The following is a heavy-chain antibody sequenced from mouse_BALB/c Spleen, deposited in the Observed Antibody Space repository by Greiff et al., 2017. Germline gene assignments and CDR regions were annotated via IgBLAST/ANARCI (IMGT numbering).Heavy chain of an antibody. CDR1: GYTFTSYW. CDR3: TRDSYYAKGGFAY. CDR2: IYPSDSYT. D-gene: IGHD2-10*01. V-gene: IGHV1-69*02. J-gene: IGHJ3*01. Sequence: QVQLQQSGAELVRPGASVKLSCKASGYTFTSYWINWVKQRPGQGLEWIGNIYPSDSYTNYNQKFKDKATLTVDKSSSTAYMQLSSPTSEDSAVYYCTRDSYYAKGGFAYWGQGTLVTVSA.